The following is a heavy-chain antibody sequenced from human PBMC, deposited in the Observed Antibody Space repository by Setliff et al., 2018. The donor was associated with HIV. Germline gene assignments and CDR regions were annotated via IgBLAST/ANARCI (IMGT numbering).Heavy chain of an antibody. Sequence: SVKVSCKASGGTFSSYPISWVRQAPGQGLEWMGIINPSGGSTRYAQKFQGRVTITTDESTSTAYMELSSLRSEDTAVYYCARGAVVTNYFDYWGQGTLVTVSS. CDR1: GGTFSSYP. CDR3: ARGAVVTNYFDY. D-gene: IGHD2-15*01. V-gene: IGHV1-69*05. CDR2: INPSGGST. J-gene: IGHJ4*02.